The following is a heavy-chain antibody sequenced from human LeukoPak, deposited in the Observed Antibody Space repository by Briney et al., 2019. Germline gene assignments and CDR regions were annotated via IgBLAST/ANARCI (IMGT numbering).Heavy chain of an antibody. D-gene: IGHD5-18*01. Sequence: SETLSLTCTVSGGSLSSGDYYWSWIRQHPGTGLEWIGYIYYSGSTYYNPSLKSRVTISVDTSKNQFSLKLSSVTAADTAVYYCARVYTAMSTTAFDYWGQGTLVTVSS. J-gene: IGHJ4*02. CDR3: ARVYTAMSTTAFDY. V-gene: IGHV4-31*03. CDR1: GGSLSSGDYY. CDR2: IYYSGST.